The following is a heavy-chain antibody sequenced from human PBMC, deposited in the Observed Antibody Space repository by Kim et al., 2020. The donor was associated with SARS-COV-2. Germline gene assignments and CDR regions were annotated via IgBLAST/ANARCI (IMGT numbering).Heavy chain of an antibody. CDR2: IRSKASGGTT. J-gene: IGHJ6*02. V-gene: IGHV3-49*03. CDR3: TRDGYTYDRTRWGHYYYGMDV. D-gene: IGHD1-1*01. Sequence: GGSLRLSCTASGFIFGDYAMRWFRQAPGKGLEWVGFIRSKASGGTTEYAASVKGRFTISRDDSKSIAYLQMNSLKTEDTAVYYCTRDGYTYDRTRWGHYYYGMDVWGQGTKVTVSS. CDR1: GFIFGDYA.